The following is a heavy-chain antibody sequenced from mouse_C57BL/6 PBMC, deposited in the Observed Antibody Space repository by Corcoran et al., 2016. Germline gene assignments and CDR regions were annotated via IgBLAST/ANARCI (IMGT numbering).Heavy chain of an antibody. CDR3: ARWGYYGSSYYAMDY. CDR2: IFPGSGST. D-gene: IGHD1-1*01. V-gene: IGHV1-75*01. Sequence: QVQLQQSGPELVKPGASVKISCKASGYTFTDYYINWVKQRPGQGLEWIGWIFPGSGSTYYNEKFKGKATLTVDKSSSTAYMLLSSLTSEDSAVYFCARWGYYGSSYYAMDYWGQGTSVTVSS. CDR1: GYTFTDYY. J-gene: IGHJ4*01.